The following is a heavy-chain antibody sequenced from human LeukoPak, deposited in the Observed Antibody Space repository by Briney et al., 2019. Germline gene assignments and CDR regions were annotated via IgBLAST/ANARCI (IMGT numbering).Heavy chain of an antibody. CDR2: IGTAGDT. J-gene: IGHJ6*02. CDR1: GFTFGDYA. V-gene: IGHV3-13*01. D-gene: IGHD3/OR15-3a*01. Sequence: GGSLRLSCAASGFTFGDYAMHWVRQAPGKGLEWVSGIGTAGDTYYAGSVKGRSTISRENAKNSLYLQMNNLRAEDTAVYYRARSRTDTYYGMDVWGQGTTVTVSS. CDR3: ARSRTDTYYGMDV.